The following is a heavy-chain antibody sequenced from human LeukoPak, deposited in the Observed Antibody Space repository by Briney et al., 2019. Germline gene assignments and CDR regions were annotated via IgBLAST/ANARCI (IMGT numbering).Heavy chain of an antibody. J-gene: IGHJ5*02. V-gene: IGHV4-39*07. CDR3: AIAMAGPRRHFDP. Sequence: SETLSLTCTVSGGSISRSSYYWGWIRQPPGKGLEWIGSIYYSGSTYYNSSLKSRVTMAVDTSKNQCSLKLNSVTAADTAVYYCAIAMAGPRRHFDPWGQGSLVTVSS. CDR2: IYYSGST. D-gene: IGHD2-8*01. CDR1: GGSISRSSYY.